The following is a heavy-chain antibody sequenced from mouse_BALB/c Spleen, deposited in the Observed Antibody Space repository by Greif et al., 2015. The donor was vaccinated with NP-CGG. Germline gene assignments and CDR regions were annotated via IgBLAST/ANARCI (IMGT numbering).Heavy chain of an antibody. CDR3: ARWNGNYLYYAMDY. J-gene: IGHJ4*01. V-gene: IGHV1-18*01. D-gene: IGHD2-1*01. Sequence: EVQLQQSGPELVKPGASMKISCKASGYSFTGYTMNWVKQSHGKNLEWIGLINPYNGGTSYNQEFKGKATLTVDKSSSTAYMELLSLTSEDSAVYYCARWNGNYLYYAMDYWGQGTSVTVSS. CDR2: INPYNGGT. CDR1: GYSFTGYT.